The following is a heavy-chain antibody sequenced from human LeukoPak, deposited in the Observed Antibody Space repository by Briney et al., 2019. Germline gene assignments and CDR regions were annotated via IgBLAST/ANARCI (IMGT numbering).Heavy chain of an antibody. J-gene: IGHJ4*02. V-gene: IGHV3-23*01. CDR2: ISGSGGST. D-gene: IGHD6-13*01. Sequence: GGSLRLSCAASGFAFSNYAMHWVRQAPGKGLEWVSAISGSGGSTYYADSVKGRFTISRDNSKNTLYLQMNSLRAEDTAVYYCAKDSSSWYENFDYWGQGTLVTVSS. CDR1: GFAFSNYA. CDR3: AKDSSSWYENFDY.